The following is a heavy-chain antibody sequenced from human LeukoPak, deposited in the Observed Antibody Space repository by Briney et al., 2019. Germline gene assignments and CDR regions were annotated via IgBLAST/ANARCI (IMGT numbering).Heavy chain of an antibody. CDR3: ARDQTNYYYGMDV. V-gene: IGHV3-33*08. CDR2: IWYDGSNK. Sequence: GRSLRLSCAASGFTFSSYAMHWVRQAPGKGLEWVAVIWYDGSNKYYADSVKGRFTISRDNSKNTLYLQMNSLRAEDTAVYYCARDQTNYYYGMDVWGQGTTVTVSS. CDR1: GFTFSSYA. D-gene: IGHD1-14*01. J-gene: IGHJ6*02.